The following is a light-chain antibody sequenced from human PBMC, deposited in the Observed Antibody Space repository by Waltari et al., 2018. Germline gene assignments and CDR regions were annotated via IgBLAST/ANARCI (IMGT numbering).Light chain of an antibody. CDR3: SSYTSIKTPYVV. J-gene: IGLJ2*01. CDR1: TRDVGRYNY. V-gene: IGLV2-14*01. Sequence: QSALTQPASVSGSPGQSITISCTGTTRDVGRYNYVSWYQWHPGKAPEPIIYEVTNRPSGVSDRFSGSKSGNTASLSISGLQPEDEADYYCSSYTSIKTPYVVFGGGTKVTVL. CDR2: EVT.